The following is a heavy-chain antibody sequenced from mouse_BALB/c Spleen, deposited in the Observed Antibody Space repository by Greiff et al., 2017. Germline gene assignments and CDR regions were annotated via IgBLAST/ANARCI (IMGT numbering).Heavy chain of an antibody. D-gene: IGHD1-1*01. Sequence: QVQLQQSGAELAKPGASVKMSCKASGYTFTSYWMHWVKQRPGQGLEWIGYINPSTGYTEYNQKFKDKATLTADKSSSTAYMQLSSLTSEDSAVYYCARDGSSYDYFDYWGQGTTLTVSS. V-gene: IGHV1-7*01. J-gene: IGHJ2*01. CDR3: ARDGSSYDYFDY. CDR1: GYTFTSYW. CDR2: INPSTGYT.